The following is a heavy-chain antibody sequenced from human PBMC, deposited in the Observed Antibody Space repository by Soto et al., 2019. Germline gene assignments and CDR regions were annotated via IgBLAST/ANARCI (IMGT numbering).Heavy chain of an antibody. D-gene: IGHD6-6*01. J-gene: IGHJ6*02. CDR2: IYSNGDT. CDR3: ARRGGSSSGYYYYAMDV. V-gene: IGHV4-31*03. Sequence: SETLSLTCSVSSDSMNSGDYYWSWIRQHPGKGLEWIGYIYSNGDTYYNPSLKSRVTISVDTSKNQFSLNLTSVTAADTAVYYCARRGGSSSGYYYYAMDVWGQGTTVTVSS. CDR1: SDSMNSGDYY.